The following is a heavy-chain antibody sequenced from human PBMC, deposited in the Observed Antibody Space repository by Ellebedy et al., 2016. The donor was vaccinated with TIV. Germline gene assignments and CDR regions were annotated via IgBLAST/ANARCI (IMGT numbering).Heavy chain of an antibody. V-gene: IGHV3-30*02. CDR1: GFTLSNYG. D-gene: IGHD6-19*01. CDR3: AGAFIPVAVAVPGEY. J-gene: IGHJ4*02. CDR2: IWDDGTNK. Sequence: GESLKISCAASGFTLSNYGMHWVRQAPGKGLEWVAFIWDDGTNKYYPDSVKGRLTISRDNFKNTLYLQMNNLRVEDTAVYYCAGAFIPVAVAVPGEYWGQGTLVTVSS.